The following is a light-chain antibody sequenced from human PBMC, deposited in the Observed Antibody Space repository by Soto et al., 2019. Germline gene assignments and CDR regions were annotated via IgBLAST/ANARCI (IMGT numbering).Light chain of an antibody. CDR1: QSIDSY. CDR3: QQSYSSPPT. J-gene: IGKJ2*01. Sequence: IHMTQSPSSLSASVGDRVTITCRASQSIDSYVNWYQQKSGQAPKLLIYAASSLRSGVPSRFSGTGSGTDFTLTITSLQPEDFASYHCQQSYSSPPTFGQGTKLEIK. V-gene: IGKV1-39*01. CDR2: AAS.